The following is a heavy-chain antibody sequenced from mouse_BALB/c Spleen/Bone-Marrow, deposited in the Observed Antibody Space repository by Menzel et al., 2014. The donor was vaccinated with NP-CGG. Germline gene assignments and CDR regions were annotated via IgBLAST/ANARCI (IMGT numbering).Heavy chain of an antibody. Sequence: QVQLQQSGAELVRPGTSVKVSCKASGYAFTNYLIEWVKQRPGQGLEWIGVINPGSGGTNYNEKFKGKATLTADKSSITASMQLSSRTSDDSAVYFCARTGYYGSNYAMDYWGQGTSVTVAA. J-gene: IGHJ4*01. D-gene: IGHD1-1*01. CDR2: INPGSGGT. CDR1: GYAFTNYL. CDR3: ARTGYYGSNYAMDY. V-gene: IGHV1-54*01.